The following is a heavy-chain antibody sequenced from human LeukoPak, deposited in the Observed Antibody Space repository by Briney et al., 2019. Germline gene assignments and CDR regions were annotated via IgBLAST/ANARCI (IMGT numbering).Heavy chain of an antibody. V-gene: IGHV4-31*03. J-gene: IGHJ4*02. CDR2: IYYSGNT. D-gene: IGHD4-17*01. Sequence: SETLSLTCTVSGGSISSGGYYWSWIRQHPGKCLEWIVYIYYSGNTYYNPSLKSRVTISVDTSNNQFSLKLSSVTPADTAVYYCASGMNTVTSPFDYWGQGTLVTVSS. CDR1: GGSISSGGYY. CDR3: ASGMNTVTSPFDY.